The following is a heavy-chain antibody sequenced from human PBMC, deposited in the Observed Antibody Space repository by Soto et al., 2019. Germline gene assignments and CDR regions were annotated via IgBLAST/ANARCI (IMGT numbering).Heavy chain of an antibody. D-gene: IGHD3-10*01. CDR3: AKDKALDGYYFDY. CDR2: ISYDGSNK. Sequence: GSLRPACAASGFTFSSYGMHWVRQAPGKGLEWVAVISYDGSNKYYADSVKGRFTISRDNSKNTLYLQMNSLRAEDTAVYYCAKDKALDGYYFDYWGQGTLVTVYS. V-gene: IGHV3-30*18. CDR1: GFTFSSYG. J-gene: IGHJ4*02.